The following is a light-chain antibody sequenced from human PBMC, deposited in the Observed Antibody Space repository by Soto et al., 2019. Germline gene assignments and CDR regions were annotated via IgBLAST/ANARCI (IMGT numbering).Light chain of an antibody. CDR1: QSVTIDF. J-gene: IGKJ5*01. CDR3: QQYGSSHPIH. CDR2: GAS. V-gene: IGKV3-20*01. Sequence: EIVLTPSLDILSFSPGYRATLSCSASQSVTIDFLFWYQQKPGQAPRLLIYGASNRATGIPDRFSGSGSGTDFTLTISRLEPEDSAVYYCQQYGSSHPIHFGQGTRLEIK.